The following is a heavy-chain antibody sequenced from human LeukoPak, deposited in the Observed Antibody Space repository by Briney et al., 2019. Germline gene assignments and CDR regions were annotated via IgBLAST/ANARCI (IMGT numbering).Heavy chain of an antibody. J-gene: IGHJ5*02. CDR2: IFHSGST. D-gene: IGHD5-18*01. CDR3: ARDVTGPTRIQPWFDNWFDP. Sequence: SGTLSLTCTVSSGSIFNNNWWSWVRQPPGKGLEWIGQIFHSGSTSYSPSLKSRVTISMDKSKNQISLRLTSVTAADTAVYYCARDVTGPTRIQPWFDNWFDPWGQGTLVTVSS. CDR1: SGSIFNNNW. V-gene: IGHV4-4*02.